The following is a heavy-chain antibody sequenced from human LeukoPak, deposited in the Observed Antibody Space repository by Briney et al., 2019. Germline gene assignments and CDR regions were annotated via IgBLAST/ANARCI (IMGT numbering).Heavy chain of an antibody. Sequence: PGKSLRLSCAASGFTFYTIGMHWVRQAPGKGLEWVAVISFDGSIKYYADSVKGRFTISRDNSKNTLYLQMNSLRAEDTAVYYCAKEVVVVITTPTEAGFDYWGQGTLVTVSS. CDR3: AKEVVVVITTPTEAGFDY. D-gene: IGHD3-22*01. CDR2: ISFDGSIK. J-gene: IGHJ4*02. CDR1: GFTFYTIG. V-gene: IGHV3-30*18.